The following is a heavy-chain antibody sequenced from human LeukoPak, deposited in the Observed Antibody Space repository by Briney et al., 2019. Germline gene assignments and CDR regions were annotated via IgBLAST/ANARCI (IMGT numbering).Heavy chain of an antibody. CDR3: AKQSYARSLGE. D-gene: IGHD2-8*01. V-gene: IGHV3-23*01. CDR2: ISGSGGDI. CDR1: GFTFSRYA. J-gene: IGHJ4*02. Sequence: QPGGSLRLSCAGSGFTFSRYAMSWIRQVPGKGLEWVSAISGSGGDIFYTDSVKGRFTISRDNSKNTLYLQMNSLRAGDTAIYYCAKQSYARSLGEGGPGTLVTVSS.